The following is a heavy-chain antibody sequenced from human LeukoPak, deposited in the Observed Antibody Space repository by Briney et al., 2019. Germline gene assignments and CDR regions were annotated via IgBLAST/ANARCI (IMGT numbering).Heavy chain of an antibody. V-gene: IGHV3-11*01. CDR3: AREVVIVPDYFYYGLDV. CDR1: GFTFGDYY. CDR2: ISSRGDSL. Sequence: GGSLRLSCAASGFTFGDYYMTWIRQAPGKGLEWLSFISSRGDSLYYADSVRGRFTISRDNAKNSLFLQMNSLRAEDTAVYYCAREVVIVPDYFYYGLDVWGQGTTVSVSS. D-gene: IGHD2/OR15-2a*01. J-gene: IGHJ6*02.